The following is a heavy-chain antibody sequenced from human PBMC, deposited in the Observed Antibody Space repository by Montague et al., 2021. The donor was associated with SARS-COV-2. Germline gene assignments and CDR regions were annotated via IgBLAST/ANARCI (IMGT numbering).Heavy chain of an antibody. D-gene: IGHD6-13*01. V-gene: IGHV6-1*01. CDR1: GDSVSSNTAA. CDR3: ARDPRYSLSWSFDY. CDR2: TYYRSKWYY. Sequence: CAISGDSVSSNTAAWNWIRQSPSRGLEWLGRTYYRSKWYYDYAVSVKSRMTISPDTPKNQFSLQLSSVTPEDRAVYYRARDPRYSLSWSFDYWGQGTLVTVSS. J-gene: IGHJ4*02.